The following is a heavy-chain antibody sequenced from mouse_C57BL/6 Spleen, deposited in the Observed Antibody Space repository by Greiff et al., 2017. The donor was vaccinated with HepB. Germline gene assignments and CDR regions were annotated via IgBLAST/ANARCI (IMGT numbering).Heavy chain of an antibody. V-gene: IGHV3-6*01. J-gene: IGHJ2*01. Sequence: ESGPGLVKPSQSLSLTCSVTGYSITSGYYWNWIRQFPGNKLEWMGYISYDGSNNYNPSLKNRISITRDTSKNQFFLKLNSVTTEDTATYYCARDWGGYWGQGTTLTVSS. CDR3: ARDWGGY. CDR1: GYSITSGYY. CDR2: ISYDGSN.